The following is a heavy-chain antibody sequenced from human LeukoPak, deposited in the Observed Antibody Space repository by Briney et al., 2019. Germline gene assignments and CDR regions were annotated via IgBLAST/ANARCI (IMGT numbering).Heavy chain of an antibody. D-gene: IGHD2-15*01. CDR3: ARGGLIGGSRGTMYYFDY. CDR1: GGSVSSGSYY. Sequence: SETLSLTCTVSGGSVSSGSYYWSWIRQPPGKGLEWIGYIYYSGSTNYNPSLKSRVTISVDTSKNQFSLKLSSVTAADTAVYYCARGGLIGGSRGTMYYFDYWGQGTLVTVSS. V-gene: IGHV4-61*01. J-gene: IGHJ4*02. CDR2: IYYSGST.